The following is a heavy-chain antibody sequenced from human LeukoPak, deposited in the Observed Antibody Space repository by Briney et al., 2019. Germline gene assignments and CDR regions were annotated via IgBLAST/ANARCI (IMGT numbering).Heavy chain of an antibody. J-gene: IGHJ6*02. V-gene: IGHV3-43*01. CDR2: ISWDGGST. Sequence: GGSLRLSCAASGFTFDDYTMHWVRHAPGKGLEWVSLISWDGGSTYYADSVKGRFTISRDNSKNTLYLQMNSLRAEDTAVYYCAKIAATGTLVYYYGMDVWGQGTTVTVSS. CDR1: GFTFDDYT. CDR3: AKIAATGTLVYYYGMDV. D-gene: IGHD6-13*01.